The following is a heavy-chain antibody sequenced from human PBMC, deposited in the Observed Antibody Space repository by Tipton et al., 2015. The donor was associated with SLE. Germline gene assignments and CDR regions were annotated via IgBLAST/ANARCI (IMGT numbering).Heavy chain of an antibody. D-gene: IGHD3-10*01. CDR3: AKWGSGSRYFDY. V-gene: IGHV4-61*01. J-gene: IGHJ4*02. CDR2: VYYSGST. Sequence: TLSLTCTVSGGSVSSGSYYWAWIRQSPGKGLEWIGNVYYSGSTNYNPSLKSRVTILLDTSKNQFSLRLNSVTAADTAMYYCAKWGSGSRYFDYWGQGTLVTVSS. CDR1: GGSVSSGSYY.